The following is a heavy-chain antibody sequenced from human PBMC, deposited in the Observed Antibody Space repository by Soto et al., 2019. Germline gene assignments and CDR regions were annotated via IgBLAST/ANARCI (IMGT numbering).Heavy chain of an antibody. CDR1: GYTFTSYG. D-gene: IGHD6-13*01. V-gene: IGHV1-18*01. Sequence: ASVKVSCKASGYTFTSYGISWVRQAPGQGLEWMGWISAYNGNTNYAQKLQGRVTMTTDTSTSTAYMELSSLRSYDTAVYYCARGPFPLYSSSWELRFDYWGQGTLVTVSS. CDR2: ISAYNGNT. CDR3: ARGPFPLYSSSWELRFDY. J-gene: IGHJ4*02.